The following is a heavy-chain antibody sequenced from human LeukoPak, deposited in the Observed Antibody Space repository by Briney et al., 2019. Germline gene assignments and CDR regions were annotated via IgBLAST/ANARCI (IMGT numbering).Heavy chain of an antibody. J-gene: IGHJ4*02. CDR2: IWYDGSNK. D-gene: IGHD6-19*01. CDR1: GFTFSNYG. CDR3: ARDSGAGPLDY. V-gene: IGHV3-33*01. Sequence: PGRSLRLSCAASGFTFSNYGMHWVRQAPGKGLEWVAVIWYDGSNKYYADSVKGRFTISRDNSKNTLYLQMNSLRAEDTAVYYCARDSGAGPLDYWGQGTLVTVSS.